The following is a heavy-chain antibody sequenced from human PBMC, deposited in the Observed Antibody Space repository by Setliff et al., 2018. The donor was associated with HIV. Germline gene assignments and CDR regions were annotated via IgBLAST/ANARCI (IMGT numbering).Heavy chain of an antibody. J-gene: IGHJ6*04. CDR1: GFSLNSSGMC. V-gene: IGHV2-70*11. CDR2: IDWDDDK. D-gene: IGHD6-19*01. CDR3: ARIRRGSSGWYVGRDYYYYYGMDV. Sequence: SGPTLVNPTQTLTLTCTFSGFSLNSSGMCVSWIRQPPGKALEWLARIDWDDDKHYSTSLKTRLTISKDTSKNQVVLTMTKMDPVDTATYYCARIRRGSSGWYVGRDYYYYYGMDVWGKGTTVTVSS.